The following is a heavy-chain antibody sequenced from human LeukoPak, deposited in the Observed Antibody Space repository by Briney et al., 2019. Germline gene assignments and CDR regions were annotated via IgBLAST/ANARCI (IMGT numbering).Heavy chain of an antibody. CDR1: GFTFSGSA. J-gene: IGHJ4*02. Sequence: GESLRLSCAASGFTFSGSAMHWVRQASGKGLEWVGRIRSKANSYATAYAASVKGRFTISRDDSKNTAYLQMNSLKTEDTAVYYCTSLLAVAEGFDYWGQGTLVTVSS. D-gene: IGHD6-19*01. CDR2: IRSKANSYAT. CDR3: TSLLAVAEGFDY. V-gene: IGHV3-73*01.